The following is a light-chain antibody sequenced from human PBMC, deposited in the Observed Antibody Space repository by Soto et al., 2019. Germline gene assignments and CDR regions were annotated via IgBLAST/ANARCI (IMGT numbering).Light chain of an antibody. CDR2: EVS. V-gene: IGLV2-14*01. Sequence: SALTQPASMTGTPGQSITISCTTSNFDVDAYKYISWYRQHPGEAPKIIIYEVSNRPSGISNRFSGSKSGNTASLTISGLQTEDEAEYFCSTYTDKTYIFGSGTRSPS. CDR3: STYTDKTYI. J-gene: IGLJ1*01. CDR1: NFDVDAYKY.